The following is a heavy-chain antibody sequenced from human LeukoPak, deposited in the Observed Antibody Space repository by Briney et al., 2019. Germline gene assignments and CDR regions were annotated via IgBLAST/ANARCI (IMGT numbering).Heavy chain of an antibody. J-gene: IGHJ3*02. CDR2: INSNRGGT. CDR1: GYTFTNYY. V-gene: IGHV1-2*02. Sequence: ASVKVSCKSSGYTFTNYYIRWVRQAPGQGLEWMGWINSNRGGTNYAQKFQGRVTMTRDTSISTAYMELRSVRSDDTAVYCCTRDHGDDAFDIWGPGTMVTVSS. D-gene: IGHD3-3*01. CDR3: TRDHGDDAFDI.